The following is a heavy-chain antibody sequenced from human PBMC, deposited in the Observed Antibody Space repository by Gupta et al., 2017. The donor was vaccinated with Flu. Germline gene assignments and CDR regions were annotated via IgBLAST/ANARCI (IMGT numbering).Heavy chain of an antibody. CDR3: ARVSYYDLDGYHTINSFDN. D-gene: IGHD3-10*01. CDR1: GFTFHSYQ. J-gene: IGHJ4*02. Sequence: EVQLVESGGVLVQPGGSLRLSCAASGFTFHSYQMHWVREAPGKGLVWVARINSDATVIDYADSVKGRVTISRDNTKNVVYLDMSSLRVEDTAMYYCARVSYYDLDGYHTINSFDNWGQGTLVTVSP. V-gene: IGHV3-74*01. CDR2: INSDATVI.